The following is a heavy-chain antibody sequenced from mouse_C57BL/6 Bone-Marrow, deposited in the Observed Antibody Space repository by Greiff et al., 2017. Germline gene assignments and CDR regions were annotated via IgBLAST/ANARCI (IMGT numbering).Heavy chain of an antibody. CDR1: GFTFSSYA. J-gene: IGHJ1*03. D-gene: IGHD1-1*01. V-gene: IGHV5-9-1*02. Sequence: EVQLVESGEGLVKPGGSLKLSCAASGFTFSSYAMSWVRQTPEKRLEWVAYISSGGDYISYADTVKGRFTISRDNARNNLYLQMSSLKSEDTAMYYCTRDVTTVEYWYCDVWGTGTTVTVSA. CDR2: ISSGGDYI. CDR3: TRDVTTVEYWYCDV.